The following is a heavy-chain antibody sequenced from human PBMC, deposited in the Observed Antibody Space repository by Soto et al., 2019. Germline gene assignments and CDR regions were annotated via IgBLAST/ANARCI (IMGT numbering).Heavy chain of an antibody. D-gene: IGHD2-15*01. CDR3: ARGPGGPDGPGDY. CDR1: GYTFTSYA. J-gene: IGHJ4*02. Sequence: QVQLVQSGAEVKKPGASVKVSCKASGYTFTSYAMHWVRQAPGQRLEWMGWINAGNGNTKYSQKFQGRVTITRDTSASTAYMALSRLRSDDTAVYYCARGPGGPDGPGDYWGQGTLVTVSS. V-gene: IGHV1-3*01. CDR2: INAGNGNT.